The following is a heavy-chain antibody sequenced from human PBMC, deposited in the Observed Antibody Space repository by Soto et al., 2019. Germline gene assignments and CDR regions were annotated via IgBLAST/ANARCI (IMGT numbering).Heavy chain of an antibody. D-gene: IGHD2-2*01. J-gene: IGHJ6*02. Sequence: QVQLQESSSGLVKPSGTLSLTCAVSGGSISSSNWWSWVRQPPGKGLEWIGEIYHSGSPNYNPSLKSRVTISVDKAKNQFSLKLSSVTAADTAVYYCASAISTGQMVDVWGQGTTVTVSS. CDR3: ASAISTGQMVDV. CDR2: IYHSGSP. V-gene: IGHV4-4*02. CDR1: GGSISSSNW.